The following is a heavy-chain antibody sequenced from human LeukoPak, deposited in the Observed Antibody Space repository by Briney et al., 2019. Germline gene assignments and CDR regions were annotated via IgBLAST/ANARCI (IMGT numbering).Heavy chain of an antibody. Sequence: PSETLSLTCTVSGGSISSGDYYWSWIRQPPGKGLEWIGYIYYSGSTYYNPSLKSRVTISVDTSKNQFSLKLSSVTAADTAVYYCARQSRGSYYVAYWGQGTLVTVSS. CDR1: GGSISSGDYY. V-gene: IGHV4-30-4*08. D-gene: IGHD1-26*01. J-gene: IGHJ4*02. CDR2: IYYSGST. CDR3: ARQSRGSYYVAY.